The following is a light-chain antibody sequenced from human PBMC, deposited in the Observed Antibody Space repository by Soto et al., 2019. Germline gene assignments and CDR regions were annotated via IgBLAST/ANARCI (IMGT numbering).Light chain of an antibody. CDR2: EVS. Sequence: QSALTQPPSASGSPGQSVTISCTGTSSDIGGYNYVSWYQHHPGKAPKVMIYEVSKRPSRVPDRFSGSKSGNTASLTVSGLQPEDEADYYCSSYAGSNNLGVFGGGTKLTVL. CDR3: SSYAGSNNLGV. J-gene: IGLJ3*02. CDR1: SSDIGGYNY. V-gene: IGLV2-8*01.